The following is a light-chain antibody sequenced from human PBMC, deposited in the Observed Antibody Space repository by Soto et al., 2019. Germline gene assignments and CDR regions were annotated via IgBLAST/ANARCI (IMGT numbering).Light chain of an antibody. CDR1: QSVSSSY. Sequence: EIVLTQSPGTLSLSPGERATLSCRASQSVSSSYLAWYQQKPGQAPRLLIYGASSRATGIPDRFSGSGSGTDFTLTISRLEPEDFAGYYCQHYGSPITFGQGTRLEIK. J-gene: IGKJ5*01. CDR2: GAS. V-gene: IGKV3-20*01. CDR3: QHYGSPIT.